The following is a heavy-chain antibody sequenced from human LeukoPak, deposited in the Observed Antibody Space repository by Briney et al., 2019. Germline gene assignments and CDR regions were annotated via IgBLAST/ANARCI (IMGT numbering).Heavy chain of an antibody. V-gene: IGHV3-64D*06. CDR3: TRDSALLGVAFDL. Sequence: GGSLRLSCSASGFPSNTYAIHWVRQAPGKGLEYVAGISSNGDNTDFADSAKGRFTISRDNSKSTLFLQMNSLRAEDTAVYFCTRDSALLGVAFDLWGQGTVVTVSS. J-gene: IGHJ3*01. CDR1: GFPSNTYA. D-gene: IGHD2-15*01. CDR2: ISSNGDNT.